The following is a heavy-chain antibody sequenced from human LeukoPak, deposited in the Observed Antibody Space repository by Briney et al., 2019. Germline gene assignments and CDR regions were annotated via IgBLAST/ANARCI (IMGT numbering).Heavy chain of an antibody. D-gene: IGHD2-2*01. Sequence: PGGSLRLSCAASGFTFSSYGMHWVRQAPGKGLEWVAFIRYEGSNTYYAHSVRGRFTTSKDDSKNPLYLQMNSLRAEDTAVYYCAKAPVVAGPTYYSYYYYRDVWGKGTALTLSS. CDR3: AKAPVVAGPTYYSYYYYRDV. V-gene: IGHV3-30*02. CDR1: GFTFSSYG. J-gene: IGHJ6*03. CDR2: IRYEGSNT.